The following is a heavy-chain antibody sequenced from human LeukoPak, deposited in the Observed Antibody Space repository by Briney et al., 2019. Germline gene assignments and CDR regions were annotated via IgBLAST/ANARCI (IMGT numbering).Heavy chain of an antibody. J-gene: IGHJ3*02. Sequence: GASVKVSCKASGYTFTSYGISWVRQAPGQGLEWMGWISAYNGNTNYAQKLQGRVTMTTDTPASTAYMELRSLRSDDTAVYYCAREGYCSSTSCPRDAFDIWGQGTMVTVSS. CDR3: AREGYCSSTSCPRDAFDI. CDR2: ISAYNGNT. V-gene: IGHV1-18*01. D-gene: IGHD2-2*01. CDR1: GYTFTSYG.